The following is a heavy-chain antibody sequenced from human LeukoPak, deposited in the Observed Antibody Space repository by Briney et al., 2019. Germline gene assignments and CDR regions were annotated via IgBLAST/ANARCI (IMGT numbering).Heavy chain of an antibody. D-gene: IGHD6-13*01. J-gene: IGHJ5*02. CDR1: GYTFTNYY. Sequence: ASVKVSCKASGYTFTNYYMHWVRQAPGQGLEWMGIINPSGGTTSYAQKFQGRVTMTRDTSTSAVYMELSSLRAEDTAVYYCARDPRSAGGSWFDPWGQGTLVTVSS. CDR3: ARDPRSAGGSWFDP. CDR2: INPSGGTT. V-gene: IGHV1-46*01.